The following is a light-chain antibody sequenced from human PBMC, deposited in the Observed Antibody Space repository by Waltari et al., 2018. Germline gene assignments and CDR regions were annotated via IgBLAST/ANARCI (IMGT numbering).Light chain of an antibody. J-gene: IGLJ2*01. CDR2: DVT. CDR3: ASHAGSRVV. CDR1: SSDVGAYAY. V-gene: IGLV2-8*01. Sequence: QSALTQPPSVSGSPGPPVTMSCTGTSSDVGAYAYVSWFQQPAGKAPKFIIYDVTTRPSGVPDRFSGSKSGNTASLTVSGLHTEDEAEYYCASHAGSRVVFGGGTKLTVL.